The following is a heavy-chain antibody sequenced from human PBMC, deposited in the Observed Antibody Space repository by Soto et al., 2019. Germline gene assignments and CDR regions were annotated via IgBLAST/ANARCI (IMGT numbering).Heavy chain of an antibody. J-gene: IGHJ4*02. CDR1: GGSMSSYY. D-gene: IGHD3-16*01. CDR2: IYYSGRP. Sequence: QVQLQESGPGLVKPSETLSLTCTVSGGSMSSYYWSWIRKPPGKGLEWIGFIYYSGRPNYNPSLKSRVTISVDTSKNQFSLKRNSVTAADTAVYYCARRWGGALDYWGQGTLVTVSS. CDR3: ARRWGGALDY. V-gene: IGHV4-59*08.